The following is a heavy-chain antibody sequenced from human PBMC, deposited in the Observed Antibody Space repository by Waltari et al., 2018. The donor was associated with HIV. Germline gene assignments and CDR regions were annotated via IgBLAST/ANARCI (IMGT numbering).Heavy chain of an antibody. CDR1: GFTVSTNY. D-gene: IGHD7-27*01. CDR2: LYGDGST. CDR3: TRAGTKWGSRWYYDL. J-gene: IGHJ2*01. V-gene: IGHV3-53*01. Sequence: EVQLVESGGGLIQPGGSLRLSCAASGFTVSTNYMAWVRQAPGKGLEWLSRLYGDGSTYYGDSVMGRFTISRDNSKNTLYLQMNSLGVEDTAVDHCTRAGTKWGSRWYYDLWGRGTLVTVSS.